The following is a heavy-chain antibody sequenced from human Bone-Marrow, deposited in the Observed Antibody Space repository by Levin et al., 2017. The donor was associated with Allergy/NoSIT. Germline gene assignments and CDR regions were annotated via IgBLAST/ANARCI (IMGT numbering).Heavy chain of an antibody. CDR1: GFTFGTYP. D-gene: IGHD3-10*01. J-gene: IGHJ4*02. CDR2: ITYDGSIQ. V-gene: IGHV3-30*04. CDR3: ARDFGPFEY. Sequence: SCSASGFTFGTYPMHWVRQAPGKGLEWVAVITYDGSIQYYADSVKGRLTISRDNSNNTLYLQMNSLRAEDTAVYFCARDFGPFEYWGQGTLVAVSS.